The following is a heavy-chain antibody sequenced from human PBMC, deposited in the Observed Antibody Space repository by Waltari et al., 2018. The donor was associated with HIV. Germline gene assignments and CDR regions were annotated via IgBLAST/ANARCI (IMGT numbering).Heavy chain of an antibody. CDR3: ARDRGSSAVWFDP. D-gene: IGHD6-19*01. V-gene: IGHV1-2*06. J-gene: IGHJ5*02. CDR1: GYTFTGYY. CDR2: INTNNGGT. Sequence: QVQLVQSGAEVKKPGASVKVSCKASGYTFTGYYIHWVRQAPGQGLEWGGRINTNNGGTNDAEKFQGRVTMTRDTSISTAYIELSRLRSDDTSVYYCARDRGSSAVWFDPWGQGTLVTVSS.